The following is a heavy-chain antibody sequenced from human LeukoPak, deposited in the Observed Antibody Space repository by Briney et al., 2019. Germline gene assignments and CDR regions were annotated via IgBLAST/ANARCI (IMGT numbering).Heavy chain of an antibody. Sequence: SETLSLICAVYGGSFSGYYWSWIRQPPGKGLEWIGEINHSGSTNYNPSLKSRVTISVDTSKNQFSLKLSSVTAADTAVYYCAREISGYYYGMDVWGQGTTVTVSS. J-gene: IGHJ6*02. CDR3: AREISGYYYGMDV. V-gene: IGHV4-34*01. D-gene: IGHD1-26*01. CDR2: INHSGST. CDR1: GGSFSGYY.